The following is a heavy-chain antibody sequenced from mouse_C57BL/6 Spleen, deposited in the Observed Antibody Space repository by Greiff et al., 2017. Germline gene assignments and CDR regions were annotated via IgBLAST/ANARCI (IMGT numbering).Heavy chain of an antibody. CDR1: GFTFSSYA. CDR3: TRDNSTVAYFDY. V-gene: IGHV5-9-1*02. D-gene: IGHD1-1*01. J-gene: IGHJ2*01. CDR2: ISSGGDYI. Sequence: EVKLVESGEGLVKPGGSLKLSCAASGFTFSSYAMSWVRQTPEKRLEWVAYISSGGDYIYYADTVKGRFTISRDNARNTLYLQMSSLKSEDTAMYYCTRDNSTVAYFDYWGQGTTLTVSS.